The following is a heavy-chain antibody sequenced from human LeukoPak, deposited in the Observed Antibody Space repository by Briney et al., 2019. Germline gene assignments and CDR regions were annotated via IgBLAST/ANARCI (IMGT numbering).Heavy chain of an antibody. CDR2: INGDGTYP. Sequence: AGGSLRLSCAASGFTFSSYWMHWVRQPPGKGLVWVSRINGDGTYPNYADSVEGRFTISRDNAKNTLYLQINSLRAEDTAVYYCAKGRGGYGDYGYFDLWGRGTLVTVSS. CDR3: AKGRGGYGDYGYFDL. V-gene: IGHV3-74*01. J-gene: IGHJ2*01. CDR1: GFTFSSYW. D-gene: IGHD4-17*01.